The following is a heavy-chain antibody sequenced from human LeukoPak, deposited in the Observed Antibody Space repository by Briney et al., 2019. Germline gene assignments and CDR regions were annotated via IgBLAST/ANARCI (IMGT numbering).Heavy chain of an antibody. CDR1: GFTFSSYA. V-gene: IGHV3-23*01. CDR2: ISGSGGST. J-gene: IGHJ3*02. Sequence: PGGSLRLSCAASGFTFSSYAMSWVRQAPGKGLEWVSAISGSGGSTYYADSVKGRFTISRDNSKNTLYLQMNSLRAEDTAVYYCAKDQNYYGSGSADDAFDIWGQGTMVTVSS. CDR3: AKDQNYYGSGSADDAFDI. D-gene: IGHD3-10*01.